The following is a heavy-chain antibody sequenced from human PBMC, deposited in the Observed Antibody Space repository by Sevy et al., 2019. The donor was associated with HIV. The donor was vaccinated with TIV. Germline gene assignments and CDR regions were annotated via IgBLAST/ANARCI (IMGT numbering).Heavy chain of an antibody. CDR3: ARGKVLFDY. V-gene: IGHV4-59*01. CDR1: GGSFSDYS. J-gene: IGHJ4*02. Sequence: SETLSLTCAVYGGSFSDYSWSWIRQPPGKGLEWIGYIYHNGSTNFNRSLKRRVTISVYTSKNQFSLKLNSVTAADTAVYYCARGKVLFDYWGQGTLVTVSS. CDR2: IYHNGST. D-gene: IGHD3-10*01.